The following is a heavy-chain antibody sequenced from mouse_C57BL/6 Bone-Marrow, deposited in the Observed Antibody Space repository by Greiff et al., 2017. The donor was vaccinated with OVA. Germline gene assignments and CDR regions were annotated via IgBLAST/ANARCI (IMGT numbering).Heavy chain of an antibody. D-gene: IGHD1-1*01. Sequence: EVQLVESGGGLVQPKGSLKLSCAASGFTFNTYAMHWVRQAPGKGLEWVARIRSKSSNYATYYADSVKDRFTISRDDSQSMLYLQMNNLKTEDTAMYYCVRDLDGSSPYWYFDVWGTGTTVTVSS. CDR3: VRDLDGSSPYWYFDV. CDR1: GFTFNTYA. J-gene: IGHJ1*03. CDR2: IRSKSSNYAT. V-gene: IGHV10-3*01.